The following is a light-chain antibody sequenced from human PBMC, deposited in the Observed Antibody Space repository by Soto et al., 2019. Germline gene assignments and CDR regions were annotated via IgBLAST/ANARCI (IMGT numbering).Light chain of an antibody. CDR3: ATWDDSLSGPV. V-gene: IGLV1-47*01. Sequence: SVLRQPPSASGTPGQSVTISCSGSTSNIGSSSVYWYQQLPGTAPKVFIYENNRRPSGFPDRFSGSKSGTSASLAISGLRSEDEADYYCATWDDSLSGPVFGGGTKVTVL. J-gene: IGLJ2*01. CDR1: TSNIGSSS. CDR2: ENN.